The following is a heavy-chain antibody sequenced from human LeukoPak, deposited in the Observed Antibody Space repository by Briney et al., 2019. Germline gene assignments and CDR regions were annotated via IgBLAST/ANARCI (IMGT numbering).Heavy chain of an antibody. J-gene: IGHJ4*02. CDR1: GFTFSDYY. CDR3: VKLVGVGELFWGHFLEDF. V-gene: IGHV3-11*01. D-gene: IGHD3-10*01. Sequence: GGSLRLSCAASGFTFSDYYMSWIRQAPGKGLEWVLYISSSGSTMYYADSVKGRFTISRDNSKNTLYLQMNSLRAEDTAVYYCVKLVGVGELFWGHFLEDFWGQGTLVTVSS. CDR2: ISSSGSTM.